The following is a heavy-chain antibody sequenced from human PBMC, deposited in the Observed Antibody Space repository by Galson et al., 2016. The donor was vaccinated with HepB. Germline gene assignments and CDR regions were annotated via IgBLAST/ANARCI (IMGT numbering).Heavy chain of an antibody. CDR2: INHSGST. CDR3: ARRDGTLIY. V-gene: IGHV4-34*01. J-gene: IGHJ4*02. CDR1: GGSFSGYY. D-gene: IGHD3-16*01. Sequence: ETLSLTCAVYGGSFSGYYWSWIRQPPGKGLEWIGEINHSGSTNYNPSLKSRVTISVDTSKNQFSLKLSSVTAADTAFYYCARRDGTLIYWGQGTLVTVSS.